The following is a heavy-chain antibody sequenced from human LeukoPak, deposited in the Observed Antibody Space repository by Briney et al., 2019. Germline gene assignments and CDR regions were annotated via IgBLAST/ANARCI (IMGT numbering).Heavy chain of an antibody. CDR1: GFTFSSYS. CDR2: ISSSSGYI. Sequence: GGSLRLSCAASGFTFSSYSMNWVRQAPGKGLEWVSSISSSSGYIYYADSVKGRFTISRDNAKNSLYLQMNSLRAEDTAVYYCARDGELERVDAFDIWGQGTMVTVSP. J-gene: IGHJ3*02. D-gene: IGHD1-1*01. V-gene: IGHV3-21*01. CDR3: ARDGELERVDAFDI.